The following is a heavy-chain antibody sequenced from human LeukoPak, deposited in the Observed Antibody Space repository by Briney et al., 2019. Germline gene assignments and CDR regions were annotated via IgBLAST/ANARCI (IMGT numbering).Heavy chain of an antibody. D-gene: IGHD6-19*01. CDR2: ISSSSSYI. V-gene: IGHV3-21*01. Sequence: GGSLRPSCAASGFTFSSYSMNWVRQAPGKGLEWVSSISSSSSYIYYADSVKGRFTISRDNAKNSLYLQMNSLRAEDTAVYYCARDPPVLESVAGHFYWGQGTLVTVSS. CDR1: GFTFSSYS. J-gene: IGHJ4*02. CDR3: ARDPPVLESVAGHFY.